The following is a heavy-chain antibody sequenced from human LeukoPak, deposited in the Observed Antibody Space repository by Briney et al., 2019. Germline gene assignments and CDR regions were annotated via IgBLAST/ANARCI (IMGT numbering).Heavy chain of an antibody. D-gene: IGHD3-16*02. V-gene: IGHV1-2*02. J-gene: IGHJ4*02. CDR1: GYTFTGYY. Sequence: ASVTVSCKASGYTFTGYYMHWVRQAPGQGLEWMGWINPNSGGTNYAQKFQGRVTMTRDTSISTAYMELSRLRSDDTAVYYCARDPYYDYVWGSYRYTYYFDYWGQGTLVTVSS. CDR2: INPNSGGT. CDR3: ARDPYYDYVWGSYRYTYYFDY.